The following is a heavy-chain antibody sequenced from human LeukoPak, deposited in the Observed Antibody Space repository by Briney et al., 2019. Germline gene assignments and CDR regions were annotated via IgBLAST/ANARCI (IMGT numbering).Heavy chain of an antibody. CDR3: ARVLDLSKRGLDAFDI. D-gene: IGHD3-16*01. CDR1: GGSISSYS. V-gene: IGHV4-59*01. J-gene: IGHJ3*02. Sequence: ASETLSLTCTVSGGSISSYSWSWIRQPPGKGLEWIGYIYYTGSSNYNPSLKSRVSISLDTSKNHFSLRLSSVTAADTAVYYCARVLDLSKRGLDAFDIWGQGTMVTVSS. CDR2: IYYTGSS.